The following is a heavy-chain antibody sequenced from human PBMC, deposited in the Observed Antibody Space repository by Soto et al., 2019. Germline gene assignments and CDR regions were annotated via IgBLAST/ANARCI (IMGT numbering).Heavy chain of an antibody. V-gene: IGHV4-4*08. CDR3: AREKYDSSGRNWFDP. D-gene: IGHD3-22*01. CDR2: IHNGGST. Sequence: SETLSLTCTVSGGSISSYNWSWIRQSPGKGLEYIGYIHNGGSTNYNPSLKSRVIISVDTSKNQFSLKLSSVTAADTAVYYCAREKYDSSGRNWFDPWGQGTLVTVSS. CDR1: GGSISSYN. J-gene: IGHJ5*02.